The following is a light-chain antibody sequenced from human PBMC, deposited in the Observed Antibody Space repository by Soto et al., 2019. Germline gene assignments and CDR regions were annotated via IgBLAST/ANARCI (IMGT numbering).Light chain of an antibody. CDR3: QQYESFPFT. V-gene: IGKV1-5*01. J-gene: IGKJ3*01. Sequence: DIQMTQSPSTLSASVGDRVTITCRASQTLSNWLAWYQQKPGKAPKLLIYDVSSLHSGAPSRFSGSGSGAEFTLTFSSLEPDEFDTYWCQQYESFPFTFGPGTKV. CDR1: QTLSNW. CDR2: DVS.